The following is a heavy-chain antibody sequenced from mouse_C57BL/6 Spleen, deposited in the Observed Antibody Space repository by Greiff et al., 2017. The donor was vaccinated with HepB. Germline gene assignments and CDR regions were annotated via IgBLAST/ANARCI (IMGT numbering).Heavy chain of an antibody. D-gene: IGHD2-4*01. CDR3: ARETATMIIDY. CDR1: GYAFSSSW. J-gene: IGHJ2*01. Sequence: VQLQQSGPELVKPGASVKISCKASGYAFSSSWMNWVKPRPGKGLEWIGRIYPGDGDTNYNGKFKGKATLTADKSSSTAYMQLSSLTSEGSAVYFCARETATMIIDYWGQGTTLTVSS. CDR2: IYPGDGDT. V-gene: IGHV1-82*01.